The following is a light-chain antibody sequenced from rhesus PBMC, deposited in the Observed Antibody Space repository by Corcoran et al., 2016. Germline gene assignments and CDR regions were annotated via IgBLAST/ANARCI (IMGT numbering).Light chain of an antibody. CDR3: QQGNSNPLT. V-gene: IGKV1-32*02. J-gene: IGKJ4*01. CDR1: QGISSY. CDR2: YAN. Sequence: DIQMSQSPSSLSASVGDRVTITCRASQGISSYLNWYQQKPGKAPKLLIYYANSLASGVPSRFSGSGSGTYFTLTISILQPEDFATYYCQQGNSNPLTFGGGTKVELK.